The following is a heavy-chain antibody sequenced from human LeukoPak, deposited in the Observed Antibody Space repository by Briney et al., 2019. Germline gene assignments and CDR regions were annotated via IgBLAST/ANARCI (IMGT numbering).Heavy chain of an antibody. J-gene: IGHJ3*02. D-gene: IGHD2-2*01. Sequence: ASVKVSCKASGYAFTGYYMHWVRQAPGQGLERRGWINPNGGGTNYAQTFQGRVTMTRDTSISTAYMELSRLRSDDTAVYYCARQYHCSSTSCYGGEDAFDIWGQGTMVTVSS. CDR3: ARQYHCSSTSCYGGEDAFDI. CDR1: GYAFTGYY. CDR2: INPNGGGT. V-gene: IGHV1-2*02.